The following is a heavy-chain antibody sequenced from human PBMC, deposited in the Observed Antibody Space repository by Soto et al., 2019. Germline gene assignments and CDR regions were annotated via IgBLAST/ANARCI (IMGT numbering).Heavy chain of an antibody. D-gene: IGHD5-12*01. CDR3: TRDVPNSGYDFYGMDV. V-gene: IGHV3-49*03. CDR2: IRSKAYGGTT. CDR1: GFTFGDYA. J-gene: IGHJ6*02. Sequence: GGSLRLSCTASGFTFGDYAMSWFRQAPGKGLEWVGFIRSKAYGGTTGYAASVKGRFTISRDDSKSIAYLQMNSLKTEDTAVYYCTRDVPNSGYDFYGMDVWGQGTTVTVSS.